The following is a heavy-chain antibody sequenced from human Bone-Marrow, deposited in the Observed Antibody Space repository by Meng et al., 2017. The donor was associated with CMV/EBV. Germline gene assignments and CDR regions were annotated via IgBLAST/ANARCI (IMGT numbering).Heavy chain of an antibody. CDR2: ISSSSSYI. J-gene: IGHJ4*02. D-gene: IGHD3-3*01. Sequence: GESLKISCAASGFTFSSYSMNWVRQAPGKGLEWVSSISSSSSYIYYADSVKGRLTISRDNAKNSLYLQMNSLRAEDTAVYYCARPYDFWSGFPPFYWGQGTLVTVSS. CDR3: ARPYDFWSGFPPFY. CDR1: GFTFSSYS. V-gene: IGHV3-21*01.